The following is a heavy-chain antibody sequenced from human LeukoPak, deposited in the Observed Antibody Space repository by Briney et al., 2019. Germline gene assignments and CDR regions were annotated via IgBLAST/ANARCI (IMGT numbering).Heavy chain of an antibody. V-gene: IGHV3-48*02. CDR1: GFTFSSYA. CDR3: ARGRDWGNFDY. J-gene: IGHJ4*02. Sequence: GGSLRLSCAASGFTFSSYAMTWVRQAPGKGLEWVSYISSSGNTIHYADSVKGRFTISRDSAQKSLYLQVSSLRDEDTAVYYCARGRDWGNFDYWGQGTLVTVSS. CDR2: ISSSGNTI. D-gene: IGHD7-27*01.